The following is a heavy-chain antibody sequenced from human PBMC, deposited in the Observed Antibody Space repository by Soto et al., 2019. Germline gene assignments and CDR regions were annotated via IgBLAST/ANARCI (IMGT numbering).Heavy chain of an antibody. Sequence: XSVKVSCTASGYTFSSYYMHWVRQAPGQGLEWMGIINPSGGSTSYAQKFQGRVTMTRDTSTSTVYMELSSLRSEDTAVYYCARVFNNGDCGGDCYTLDYWGQGTLVTVSS. CDR3: ARVFNNGDCGGDCYTLDY. CDR1: GYTFSSYY. J-gene: IGHJ4*02. V-gene: IGHV1-46*01. CDR2: INPSGGST. D-gene: IGHD2-21*02.